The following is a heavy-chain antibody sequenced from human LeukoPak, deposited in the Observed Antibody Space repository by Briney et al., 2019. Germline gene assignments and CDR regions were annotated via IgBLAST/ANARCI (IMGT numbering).Heavy chain of an antibody. J-gene: IGHJ4*02. Sequence: GGSLRLSCAASGFTFSSNYMSWVRQAPGKGLEWVSVIYSGGSTYYADSVKGRFTISRDNSKNTLYLQMNSLRAEDTAVYYCAREVFLSYYYDSAFDYWGQGTLVTVSS. CDR3: AREVFLSYYYDSAFDY. CDR1: GFTFSSNY. CDR2: IYSGGST. D-gene: IGHD3-22*01. V-gene: IGHV3-53*01.